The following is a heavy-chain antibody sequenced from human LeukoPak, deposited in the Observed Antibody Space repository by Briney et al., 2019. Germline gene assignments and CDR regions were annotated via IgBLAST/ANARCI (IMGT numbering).Heavy chain of an antibody. Sequence: SETLSLTCTVSGGSISSSSYYWGWIRQPPGKGLEWLGSIYYSGSTYYNPSLKSRVTISVDTSKNQFSLKLSSVTAADTAVYYCARGGYSYGYLYYFDYWGQGTLVTVSS. D-gene: IGHD5-18*01. CDR1: GGSISSSSYY. V-gene: IGHV4-39*07. CDR2: IYYSGST. CDR3: ARGGYSYGYLYYFDY. J-gene: IGHJ4*02.